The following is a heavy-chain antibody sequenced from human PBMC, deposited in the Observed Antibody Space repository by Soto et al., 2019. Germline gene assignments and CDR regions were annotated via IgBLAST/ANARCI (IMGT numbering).Heavy chain of an antibody. V-gene: IGHV3-74*01. Sequence: HPGGSLRLSCAASGFTFSSYWMHWVRQAPGKGLVWVSRINSDGSSTSYADSVKGRFTISRDNSKNTLYLQMSSLRAEDTAVYYCVKDTATYYDFWSGYRSDFDYWGQGTLVTVSS. CDR3: VKDTATYYDFWSGYRSDFDY. D-gene: IGHD3-3*01. CDR2: INSDGSST. CDR1: GFTFSSYW. J-gene: IGHJ4*02.